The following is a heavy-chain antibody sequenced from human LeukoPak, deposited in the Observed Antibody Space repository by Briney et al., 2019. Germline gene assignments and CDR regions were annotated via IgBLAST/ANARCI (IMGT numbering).Heavy chain of an antibody. CDR2: ISWNSHTI. CDR1: GFNFGDYA. J-gene: IGHJ4*02. CDR3: AKDYVEDSGSWVPGY. Sequence: GGSLRLSCAASGFNFGDYAMHWVRQAPGKGLEWVSGISWNSHTIAYADSVRGRFTISRDSAENSLYLQMNSLRAEDTAVFYCAKDYVEDSGSWVPGYWGQGTLVTVSS. D-gene: IGHD1-26*01. V-gene: IGHV3-9*01.